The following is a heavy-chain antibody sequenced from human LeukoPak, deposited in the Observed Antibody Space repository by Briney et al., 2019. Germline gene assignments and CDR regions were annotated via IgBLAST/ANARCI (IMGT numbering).Heavy chain of an antibody. CDR3: AKGGYYYDSSGYYGGFDY. Sequence: GRSLRLSCAASGFTFSSYGMHWVRQAPGKGLEWVAVISHDGSNKYYADSVKGRFTISRDNSKNTLYLQMNSLRAEDTAVYYCAKGGYYYDSSGYYGGFDYWGQGTLVTVSS. J-gene: IGHJ4*02. V-gene: IGHV3-30*18. CDR1: GFTFSSYG. CDR2: ISHDGSNK. D-gene: IGHD3-22*01.